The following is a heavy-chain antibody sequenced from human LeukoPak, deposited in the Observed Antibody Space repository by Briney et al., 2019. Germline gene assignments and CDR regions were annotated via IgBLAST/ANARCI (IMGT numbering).Heavy chain of an antibody. CDR1: GYRFTSYW. CDR3: AMTTVTKEEPYNWFDP. V-gene: IGHV5-51*01. D-gene: IGHD4-17*01. J-gene: IGHJ5*02. Sequence: GESLKISCKGSGYRFTSYWIGWVRQMPGKGLEWMGIIYPGDSDTRYSPSFQGQVTISADKSISTAYLQWSSLKASDTAMYYCAMTTVTKEEPYNWFDPWGQGTLVTVSS. CDR2: IYPGDSDT.